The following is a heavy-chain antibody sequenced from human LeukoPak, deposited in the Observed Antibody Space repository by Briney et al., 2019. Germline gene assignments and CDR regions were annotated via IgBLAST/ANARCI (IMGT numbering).Heavy chain of an antibody. Sequence: PERSLRLSCAASGFTFRSCGMHWVRQAPGKGLEWVAVISYDGSNKYYGDSVKGRFTISRDNSKNTLYLEMNSLRAEDTAVYYCAKDLMEYYDSSGSEWGQGTLVIVSS. V-gene: IGHV3-30*18. D-gene: IGHD3-22*01. CDR2: ISYDGSNK. CDR3: AKDLMEYYDSSGSE. J-gene: IGHJ4*02. CDR1: GFTFRSCG.